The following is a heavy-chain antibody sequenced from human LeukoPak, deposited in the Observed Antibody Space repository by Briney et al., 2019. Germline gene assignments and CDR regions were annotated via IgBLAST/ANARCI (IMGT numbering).Heavy chain of an antibody. CDR1: GGSLSAYY. CDR2: IYTSGST. Sequence: SETLSPTCTVSGGSLSAYYWNWIRQPAGKGLEWIGRIYTSGSTNYNPSLKSRVTMSVDTSKNQFSLKLSSVTAADTAVYYCARAHSIASYYYGVDVWGQGTTVTVSS. D-gene: IGHD6-13*01. J-gene: IGHJ6*02. CDR3: ARAHSIASYYYGVDV. V-gene: IGHV4-4*07.